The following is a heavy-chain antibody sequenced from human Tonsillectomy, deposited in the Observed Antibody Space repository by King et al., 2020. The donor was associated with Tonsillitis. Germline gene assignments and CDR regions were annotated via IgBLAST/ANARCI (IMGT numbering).Heavy chain of an antibody. CDR1: GFTFSDYA. Sequence: VQLVESGGGVVQPGRSLRLSCAASGFTFSDYAIHWVRQAPGKGLEGVSLISSDGSPKYYTDSVKGRFTISRDNSKNTLFLQMNSLRAEDTAVYFCARGGSNYFGSGSVSDVWGQGTLLAVPS. CDR2: ISSDGSPK. V-gene: IGHV3-30*04. J-gene: IGHJ4*02. CDR3: ARGGSNYFGSGSVSDV. D-gene: IGHD3-10*01.